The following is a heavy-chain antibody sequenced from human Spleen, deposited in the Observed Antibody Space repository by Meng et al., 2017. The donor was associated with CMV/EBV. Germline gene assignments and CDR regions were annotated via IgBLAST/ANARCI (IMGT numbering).Heavy chain of an antibody. Sequence: ETLSLTCAASGFTFSFYYMTWVRQVPMKEPVWVARINSDGTETKYADSVKDRFTISRDNSKDTLYLQMNSLRAEDTAVYYCAKDHISECELQGWDGYYYVMDVLGQGTTVTVSS. CDR2: INSDGTET. CDR3: AKDHISECELQGWDGYYYVMDV. CDR1: GFTFSFYY. J-gene: IGHJ6*02. D-gene: IGHD1-26*01. V-gene: IGHV3-74*01.